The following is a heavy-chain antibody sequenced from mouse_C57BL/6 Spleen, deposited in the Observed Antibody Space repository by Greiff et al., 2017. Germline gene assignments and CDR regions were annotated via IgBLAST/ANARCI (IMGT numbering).Heavy chain of an antibody. CDR1: GYTFTDYE. CDR2: IDPETGGT. Sequence: VQLQQSGAELVRPGASVTLSCKASGYTFTDYEMHWVKQTPVHGLEWVGAIDPETGGTAYNQKVKGKAILTADKSSSTAYMELRSLTSEDSSVYYCTREPITTVVAYYAMDYWGQGTSVTVSS. D-gene: IGHD1-1*01. J-gene: IGHJ4*01. CDR3: TREPITTVVAYYAMDY. V-gene: IGHV1-15*01.